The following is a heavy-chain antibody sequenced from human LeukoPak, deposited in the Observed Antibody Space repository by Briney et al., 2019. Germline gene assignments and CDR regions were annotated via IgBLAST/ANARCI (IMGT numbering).Heavy chain of an antibody. CDR2: ISYDGSNK. CDR1: GFTFSSYA. CDR3: AKDCVSGDYDYYFDY. Sequence: GRSLRLSCAAFGFTFSSYAMHWVRQAPGKGLEWVAVISYDGSNKYYADSVKGRFTISRDNSKNTLYLQMNSLRAEDTAVYYCAKDCVSGDYDYYFDYSGQGTLVTVSS. V-gene: IGHV3-30*01. J-gene: IGHJ4*02. D-gene: IGHD4-17*01.